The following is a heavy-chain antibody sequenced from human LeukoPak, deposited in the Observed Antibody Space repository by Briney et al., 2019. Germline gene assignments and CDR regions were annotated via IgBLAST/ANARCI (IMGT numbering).Heavy chain of an antibody. CDR3: ASERYRVWGSYRLHFDY. D-gene: IGHD3-16*02. J-gene: IGHJ4*02. V-gene: IGHV4-39*07. CDR2: IYYSGST. CDR1: GGSISSSSYY. Sequence: SETLSLTCTVSGGSISSSSYYWGWIRQPPGKGLEWIGSIYYSGSTYYNPSLKSRVTISVDTSKNQFSLKLSSVTAADTAVYYCASERYRVWGSYRLHFDYWGQGTLVTVSS.